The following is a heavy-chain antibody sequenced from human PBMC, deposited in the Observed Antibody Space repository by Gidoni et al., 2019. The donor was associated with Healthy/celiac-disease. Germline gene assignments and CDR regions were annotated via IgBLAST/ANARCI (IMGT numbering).Heavy chain of an antibody. CDR3: ASYNRSYRGDY. V-gene: IGHV4-34*01. CDR2: INHSGST. J-gene: IGHJ4*02. CDR1: GGSFSGYY. Sequence: QVQLQQWGAGLLKPSEPLSLTCAVYGGSFSGYYWSWIRQPPGKGLEWIGEINHSGSTNYNPSLKSRVTISVDTSKNQFSLKLSSVTAADTAVYYCASYNRSYRGDYWGQGTLVTVSS. D-gene: IGHD1-26*01.